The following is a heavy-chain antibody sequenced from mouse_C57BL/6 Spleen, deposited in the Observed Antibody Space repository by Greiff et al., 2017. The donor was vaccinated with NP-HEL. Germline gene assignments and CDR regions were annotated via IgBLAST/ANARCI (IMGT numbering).Heavy chain of an antibody. CDR1: GYAFSSYW. Sequence: VQLQQSGAELVKPGASVKISCKASGYAFSSYWMNWVKQRPGKGLEWIGQIYPGDGDTNYNGKFKGKATLTADKSSSTAYMQLSSLTSEDSAVYFCARLEINYDDAMDYWGQGTSVTVSS. V-gene: IGHV1-80*01. CDR2: IYPGDGDT. J-gene: IGHJ4*01. CDR3: ARLEINYDDAMDY. D-gene: IGHD2-4*01.